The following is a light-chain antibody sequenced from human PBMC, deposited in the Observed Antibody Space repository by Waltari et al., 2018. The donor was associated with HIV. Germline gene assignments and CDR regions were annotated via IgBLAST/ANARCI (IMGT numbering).Light chain of an antibody. Sequence: SYELTHTPSASVSPGQTARISCSRDALPTQYVIWYQQRPGQAPVMVIYRDKERPSGIPDRFSGSSAGTTVTLTISGVQAEDEADYYCQSADSTGTYWVFGGGTKLTVL. CDR3: QSADSTGTYWV. CDR1: ALPTQY. J-gene: IGLJ3*02. V-gene: IGLV3-25*03. CDR2: RDK.